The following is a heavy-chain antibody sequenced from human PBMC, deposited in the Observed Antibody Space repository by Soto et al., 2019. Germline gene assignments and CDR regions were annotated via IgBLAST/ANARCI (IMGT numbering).Heavy chain of an antibody. J-gene: IGHJ6*02. V-gene: IGHV4-61*01. Sequence: NPSETLSLTCTVSGASVSSPTYYWNWIRQPAGKPLEWIGYIYYSGRTNYNPSLKSRVNISLHTSNHQFSLKLSSVTAADTAVYYCTKPRDNNINYYYALDVWGPGTPVTVSS. D-gene: IGHD1-20*01. CDR1: GASVSSPTYY. CDR3: TKPRDNNINYYYALDV. CDR2: IYYSGRT.